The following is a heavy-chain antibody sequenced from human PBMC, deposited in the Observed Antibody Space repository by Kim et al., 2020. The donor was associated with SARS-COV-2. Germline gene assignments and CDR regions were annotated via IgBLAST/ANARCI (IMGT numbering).Heavy chain of an antibody. D-gene: IGHD2-2*01. J-gene: IGHJ4*02. CDR3: ARDLVVVPAASGFDY. V-gene: IGHV1-46*01. Sequence: KFQGRRTMTKDTSTSTVYMELSSLRSEDTAVYYCARDLVVVPAASGFDYWGQGTLVTVSS.